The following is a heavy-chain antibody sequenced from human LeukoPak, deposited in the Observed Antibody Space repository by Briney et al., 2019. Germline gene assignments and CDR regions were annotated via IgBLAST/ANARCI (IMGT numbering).Heavy chain of an antibody. D-gene: IGHD1-26*01. J-gene: IGHJ4*02. V-gene: IGHV3-23*01. CDR3: AREDSGSYYSDY. CDR2: ISGSGGRT. CDR1: GFTFSSYA. Sequence: GGSLRLSCAASGFTFSSYAMSWVRQAPGKGLGWVSVISGSGGRTYYADSVKGRFTISRDNSKNTVDLQMNSLRAEDTAVYYCAREDSGSYYSDYWGQGTLVTVSS.